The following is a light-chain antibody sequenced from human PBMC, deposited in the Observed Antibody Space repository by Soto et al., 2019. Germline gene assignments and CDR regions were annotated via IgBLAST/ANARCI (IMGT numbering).Light chain of an antibody. Sequence: EIVLTQSPGTRSLSPGERATLSCRASQSVSSSYLAWYQQKPGQAPRLLIYGASSRATGIPDRFSGSGSGTDLTLTISRLEPEDFAVYYCQQDGSSPVFTFGPGTKVDIK. CDR3: QQDGSSPVFT. J-gene: IGKJ3*01. CDR1: QSVSSSY. V-gene: IGKV3-20*01. CDR2: GAS.